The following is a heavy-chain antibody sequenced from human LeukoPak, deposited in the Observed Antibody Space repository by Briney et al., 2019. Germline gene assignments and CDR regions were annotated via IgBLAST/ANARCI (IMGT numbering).Heavy chain of an antibody. CDR2: FDPEDGET. J-gene: IGHJ5*02. CDR1: GYTLTELS. V-gene: IGHV1-24*01. Sequence: ASVKVSCKVSGYTLTELSMHWVRQAPGKGLEWMGGFDPEDGETIYAQKFQGRVTITADKSTSTAYMELSSLRSEDTAVYYCASGRTSVDTAMAREGWFDPWGQGTLVTVSS. CDR3: ASGRTSVDTAMAREGWFDP. D-gene: IGHD5-18*01.